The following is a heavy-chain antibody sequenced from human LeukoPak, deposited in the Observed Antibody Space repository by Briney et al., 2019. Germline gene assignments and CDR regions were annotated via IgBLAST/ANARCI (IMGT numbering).Heavy chain of an antibody. CDR1: GGTVSGSA. V-gene: IGHV1-69*13. CDR3: ARALGRFNYHYYYMDV. J-gene: IGHJ6*03. Sequence: ASVRVSCKASGGTVSGSAVSWVRQAPGQRLEWMGGIIPIFRTTNYAQKFQGRVTITSDESTSTAYMELSSLRSEDTAVYYCARALGRFNYHYYYMDVWGKGTTVSVSS. CDR2: IIPIFRTT. D-gene: IGHD1-26*01.